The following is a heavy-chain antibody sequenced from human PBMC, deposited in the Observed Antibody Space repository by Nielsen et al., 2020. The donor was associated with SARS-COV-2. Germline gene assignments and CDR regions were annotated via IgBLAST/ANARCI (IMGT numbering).Heavy chain of an antibody. D-gene: IGHD6-19*01. CDR2: IDGSGNI. V-gene: IGHV4-61*10. J-gene: IGHJ4*02. Sequence: SETLSLTCTVSGGSISSLGYYWSWIRQPAGKGLEWFGRIDGSGNIDYNPYLRSRVTISIDTSKNQFSLNLTSVTAADTAVYYCARDTRSAVAGGNFAYWGQGTLVTVSS. CDR3: ARDTRSAVAGGNFAY. CDR1: GGSISSLGYY.